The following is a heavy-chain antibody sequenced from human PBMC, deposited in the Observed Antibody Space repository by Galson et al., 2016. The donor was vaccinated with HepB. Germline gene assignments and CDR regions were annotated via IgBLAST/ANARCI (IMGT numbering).Heavy chain of an antibody. D-gene: IGHD6-19*01. Sequence: SETLSLTCNIFGGSVFXSRPYXGWXXXSPXXXLEXXGSVYXSGSAYYNXXLSGRVSISLDTSKTQVSLKLSTVTAADTAVYYCARSIPVSGTPLASWGQGTLVTVSS. CDR1: GGSVFXSRPY. CDR2: VYXSGSA. J-gene: IGHJ5*02. V-gene: IGHV4-39*01. CDR3: ARSIPVSGTPLAS.